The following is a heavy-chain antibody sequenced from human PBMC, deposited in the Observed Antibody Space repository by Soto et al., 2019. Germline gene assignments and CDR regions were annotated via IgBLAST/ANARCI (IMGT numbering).Heavy chain of an antibody. CDR3: AKSIGWAAAGSAYYYYGMDV. Sequence: GGSLRLSCAASGFTFSSYAMSWIRQATGKGLERVSAISGSGGSTYYADSVKGRFTISRDNSKNTLYLQMNSLRAEDTAVYYCAKSIGWAAAGSAYYYYGMDVWGQGTTVPSP. D-gene: IGHD6-13*01. CDR2: ISGSGGST. CDR1: GFTFSSYA. V-gene: IGHV3-23*01. J-gene: IGHJ6*02.